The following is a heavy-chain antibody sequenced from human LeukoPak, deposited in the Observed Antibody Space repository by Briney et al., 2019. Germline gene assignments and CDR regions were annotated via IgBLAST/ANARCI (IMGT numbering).Heavy chain of an antibody. D-gene: IGHD3-22*01. CDR2: ISSSGSTI. CDR3: ARSSRSITMIVVATERTTGPRYYFDY. CDR1: GFSFSSYE. J-gene: IGHJ4*02. Sequence: RGSLRLSCAASGFSFSSYEMNCVRKAPGWRLEWVSCISSSGSTINYADSVKGRFTTSRDNAKNSLYLQMNSLRAEDTAVYYCARSSRSITMIVVATERTTGPRYYFDYWGQGTLVTVSS. V-gene: IGHV3-48*03.